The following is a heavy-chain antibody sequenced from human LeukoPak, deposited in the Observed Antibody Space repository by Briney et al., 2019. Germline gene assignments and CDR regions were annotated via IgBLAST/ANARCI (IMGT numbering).Heavy chain of an antibody. V-gene: IGHV3-30*18. CDR1: GFTFSSYG. Sequence: GGSLRLSCAASGFTFSSYGMHWVRQAPGKGLEWVAVISYDGGNKYYADSVKGRFTISSDNSKNTLYLQMNSLRAEDTAVYYCAKDAVGAIGDYWGQGTLVTVSS. CDR3: AKDAVGAIGDY. D-gene: IGHD1-26*01. J-gene: IGHJ4*02. CDR2: ISYDGGNK.